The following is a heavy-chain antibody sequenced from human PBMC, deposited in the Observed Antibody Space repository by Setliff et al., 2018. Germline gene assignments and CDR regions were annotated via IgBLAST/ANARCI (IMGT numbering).Heavy chain of an antibody. CDR3: AKVITVFGVVIMENWFDP. J-gene: IGHJ5*02. CDR2: LSHSGSS. D-gene: IGHD3-3*01. CDR1: GASINNHF. V-gene: IGHV4-59*11. Sequence: SETLSLTCTVSGASINNHFXSWIRQPPGKGLEWIGYLSHSGSSNYNPSLKSXXXMLVXXXXXXXXXXXXXXXXXXXAXYYCAKVITVFGVVIMENWFDPWGQGTLVTV.